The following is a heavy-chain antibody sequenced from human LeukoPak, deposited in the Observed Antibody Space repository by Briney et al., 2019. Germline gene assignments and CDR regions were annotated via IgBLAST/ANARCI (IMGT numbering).Heavy chain of an antibody. CDR2: INEDGSEK. CDR1: AFTFSRYW. Sequence: GGSLRLSCAASAFTFSRYWTTWVRQAPGKGLEWVANINEDGSEKYYLDSVRGRFTISRDNAKNSLYLQMDSLRAEDTAVYYCARDVRRYYDILTGLNPTGFDYWGQGTLATVSS. V-gene: IGHV3-7*01. CDR3: ARDVRRYYDILTGLNPTGFDY. J-gene: IGHJ4*02. D-gene: IGHD3-9*01.